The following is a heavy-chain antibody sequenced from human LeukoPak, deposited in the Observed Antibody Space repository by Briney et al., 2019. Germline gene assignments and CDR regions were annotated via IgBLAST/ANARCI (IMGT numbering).Heavy chain of an antibody. Sequence: SETLSLTCTVSGGSISSSSYYWGWIRQPPGKGLEWIASIYYSGSTQYNPSLRSRVTISVDTSKNQFSLKLSSVNAADTAVYYCARTTSTNYMDAWGKGTTVTISS. CDR3: ARTTSTNYMDA. CDR2: IYYSGST. CDR1: GGSISSSSYY. D-gene: IGHD2-2*01. V-gene: IGHV4-39*01. J-gene: IGHJ6*03.